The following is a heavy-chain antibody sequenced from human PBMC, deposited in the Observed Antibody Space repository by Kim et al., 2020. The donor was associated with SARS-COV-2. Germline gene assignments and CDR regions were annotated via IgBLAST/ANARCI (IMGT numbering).Heavy chain of an antibody. V-gene: IGHV3-15*01. CDR2: IKSKTDGGTT. J-gene: IGHJ4*02. CDR1: GFTFSNAW. CDR3: TTEGSAQLVQWI. Sequence: GGSLRLSCAASGFTFSNAWMSWVRQAPGKGLEWVGRIKSKTDGGTTDYAAPVKGRFTISRDDSKNMLYLQMNSLKTEDTAVYYCTTEGSAQLVQWIWGQGTLVTVSS. D-gene: IGHD6-6*01.